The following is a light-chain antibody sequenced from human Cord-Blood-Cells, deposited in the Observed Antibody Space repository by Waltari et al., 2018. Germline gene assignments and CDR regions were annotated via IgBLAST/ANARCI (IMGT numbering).Light chain of an antibody. CDR2: DVS. CDR1: SSDVGGYNY. J-gene: IGLJ2*01. Sequence: QSALTQPASVSGSPGQSITISCPGTSSDVGGYNYVSRYQQHPGKAPKLLIYDVSNRPSGVSNRFSGSKSGNTASLTISGLQAEDEADYYCISYTSSSTLVVFGGGTKLTVL. V-gene: IGLV2-14*01. CDR3: ISYTSSSTLVV.